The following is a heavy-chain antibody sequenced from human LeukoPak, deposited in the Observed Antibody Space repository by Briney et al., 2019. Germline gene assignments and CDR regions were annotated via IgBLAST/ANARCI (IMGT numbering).Heavy chain of an antibody. CDR2: ISGSGGST. CDR1: GFTFNTYT. J-gene: IGHJ4*02. CDR3: AKDGGLWVSAHWGDS. V-gene: IGHV3-23*01. Sequence: PGGSLRLSCAASGFTFNTYTMNWVRQAPGKGLEWVSAISGSGGSTYYSDSVKGRFTISRDNSKNTLYLQMNSLRAEDTAVYYCAKDGGLWVSAHWGDSWGRGTLVTVSS. D-gene: IGHD7-27*01.